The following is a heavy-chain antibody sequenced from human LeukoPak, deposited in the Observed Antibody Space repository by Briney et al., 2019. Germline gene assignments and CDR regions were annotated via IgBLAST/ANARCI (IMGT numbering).Heavy chain of an antibody. CDR2: INHSGST. D-gene: IGHD3-16*02. Sequence: SGTLSLTCSVSGASISSYYWSWIRQPPGKGLEWIGEINHSGSTNYNPSLKSRVTISVDTSKNQFSLKLGSVTAADTAVYYCARAGYGVWGSYRASFDYWGQGTLVTVSS. CDR1: GASISSYY. J-gene: IGHJ4*02. CDR3: ARAGYGVWGSYRASFDY. V-gene: IGHV4-34*01.